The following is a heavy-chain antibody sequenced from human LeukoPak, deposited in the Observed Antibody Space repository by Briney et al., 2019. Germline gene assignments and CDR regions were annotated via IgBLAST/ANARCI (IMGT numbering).Heavy chain of an antibody. CDR3: ARVGRGDHTWGSYSFDH. D-gene: IGHD3-16*01. V-gene: IGHV4-59*13. CDR2: IAYSGST. CDR1: GDSIRNYH. Sequence: PSETLSLTCTVSGDSIRNYHWSWIRQPPGKGLDWIGYIAYSGSTKYHSSLESRVTISIDTSKNQYSLKLSSVTAADTALYYCARVGRGDHTWGSYSFDHWGQGTLVTVSS. J-gene: IGHJ4*02.